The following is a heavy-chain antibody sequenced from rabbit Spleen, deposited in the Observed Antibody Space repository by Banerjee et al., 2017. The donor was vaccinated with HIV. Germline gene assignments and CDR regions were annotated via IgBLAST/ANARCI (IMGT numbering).Heavy chain of an antibody. V-gene: IGHV1S7*01. D-gene: IGHD8-1*01. CDR3: ARNAGYAGYGYSTLDL. J-gene: IGHJ3*01. Sequence: QLKESGGGLVQPGGSLTLTCKVSGFDFSSYYMTWVRQAPGKGLEWTGYIDPVFGNTYYASWVNGRFTISSDNAQNTVDLQMNSLTAADTATYFCARNAGYAGYGYSTLDLWGQGTLVTVS. CDR2: IDPVFGNT. CDR1: GFDFSSYY.